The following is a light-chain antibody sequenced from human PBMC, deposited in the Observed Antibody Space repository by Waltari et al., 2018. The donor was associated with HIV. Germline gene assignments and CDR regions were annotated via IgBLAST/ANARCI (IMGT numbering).Light chain of an antibody. CDR1: QSGSSN. Sequence: EIVMRQSPATLPVSPGERAAPSCTASQSGSSNLLWYQQKPDQAPRVLNYGASTRASGITARFSGSGSGTEFTLTISSLQSEDFAVYYCQQYNHSPRLTFGGGTKVEIK. J-gene: IGKJ4*02. CDR3: QQYNHSPRLT. V-gene: IGKV3-15*01. CDR2: GAS.